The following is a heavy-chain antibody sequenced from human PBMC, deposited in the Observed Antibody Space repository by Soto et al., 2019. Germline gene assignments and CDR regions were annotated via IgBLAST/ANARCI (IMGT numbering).Heavy chain of an antibody. V-gene: IGHV4-59*01. CDR3: AGMTTVNHY. D-gene: IGHD4-17*01. CDR2: IYYRGST. CDR1: GGSISSYY. J-gene: IGHJ4*02. Sequence: QVQLQESGPGLVKPSETLSLTCTVSGGSISSYYWSWIRQPPGKGLEWIGYIYYRGSTNYNPSLKSRVTISVDTSKNQFSLKLSSVTAADTAVYYCAGMTTVNHYWGQGTLVTVSS.